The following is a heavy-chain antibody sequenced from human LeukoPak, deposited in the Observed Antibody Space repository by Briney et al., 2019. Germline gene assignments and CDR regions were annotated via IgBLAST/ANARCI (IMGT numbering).Heavy chain of an antibody. CDR1: GYSFTSYW. CDR3: ARRSSSWPKDYYYGMDV. CDR2: IYPGDSDT. J-gene: IGHJ6*02. V-gene: IGHV5-51*01. D-gene: IGHD6-13*01. Sequence: GESLKISCKGSGYSFTSYWIGWVRQMPGKGLEWMGIIYPGDSDTRYSPSFQGQVTISADKSISTAYLQWSSLKASDTAMYYCARRSSSWPKDYYYGMDVWGQGTTVTVSS.